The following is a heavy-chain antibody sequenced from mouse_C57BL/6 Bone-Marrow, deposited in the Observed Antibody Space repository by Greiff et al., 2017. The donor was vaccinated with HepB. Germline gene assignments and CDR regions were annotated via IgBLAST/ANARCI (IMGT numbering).Heavy chain of an antibody. CDR2: ISSGGSYT. CDR3: ARMRYYGGFAY. CDR1: GFTFSSYG. Sequence: EVMLVESGGDLVKPGGSLKLSCAASGFTFSSYGMSWVRQTPDKRLEWVATISSGGSYTYYPDSVKGRFTISRDNAKNTLYLQMSSLKSEDTAMYYCARMRYYGGFAYWGQGTLVTVSA. V-gene: IGHV5-6*01. D-gene: IGHD1-1*01. J-gene: IGHJ3*01.